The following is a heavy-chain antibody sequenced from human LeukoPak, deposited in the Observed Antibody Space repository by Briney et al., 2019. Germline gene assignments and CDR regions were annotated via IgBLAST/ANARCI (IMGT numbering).Heavy chain of an antibody. D-gene: IGHD2-2*01. Sequence: GGFLRLSCAAPGFTFSSSAMSWVRQAPGKGLEWVSAIGTSGGSTYYADSVKGRFTISRDNPKNTLYLQMNSLRAEDTAVYYCAKVGYCSSTSCPTYIDYWGQGTLVTVSS. CDR3: AKVGYCSSTSCPTYIDY. CDR1: GFTFSSSA. J-gene: IGHJ4*02. CDR2: IGTSGGST. V-gene: IGHV3-23*01.